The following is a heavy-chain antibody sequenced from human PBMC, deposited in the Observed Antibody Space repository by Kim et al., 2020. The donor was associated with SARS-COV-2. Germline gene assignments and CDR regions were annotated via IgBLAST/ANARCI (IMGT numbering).Heavy chain of an antibody. V-gene: IGHV3-23*01. CDR2: ISGSGGST. CDR3: AKDVRIQLWLWSSYFDY. D-gene: IGHD5-18*01. Sequence: GGSLRLSCAASGFTFSSYAMSWVRQAPGKGLEWVSAISGSGGSTYYADSVKGRFTISRDNSKNTLYLQMNSLRAEDTAVYYCAKDVRIQLWLWSSYFDYWGQGTLVTVSS. J-gene: IGHJ4*02. CDR1: GFTFSSYA.